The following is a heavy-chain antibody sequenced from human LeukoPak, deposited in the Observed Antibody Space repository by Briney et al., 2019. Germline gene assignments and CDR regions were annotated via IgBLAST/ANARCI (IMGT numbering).Heavy chain of an antibody. Sequence: SETLSLTCTVSGASIRSHYWSWIRQPPGKGLEWIGNIYYSGSTYYNPSLKSRVTISVDTSKNQLSLDLRSVTAADTAVYYCARTLGYGSGTYYRGDWFDPWGQGTLVTVSS. V-gene: IGHV4-59*11. J-gene: IGHJ5*02. CDR1: GASIRSHY. D-gene: IGHD3-10*01. CDR2: IYYSGST. CDR3: ARTLGYGSGTYYRGDWFDP.